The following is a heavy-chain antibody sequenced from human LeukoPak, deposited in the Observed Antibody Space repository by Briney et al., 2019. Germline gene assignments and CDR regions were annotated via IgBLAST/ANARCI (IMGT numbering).Heavy chain of an antibody. Sequence: PGGSLRLSCAASGFTFSSYWMHWVRQAPGKGLVWVSRINSDGSSTSYADSVKGRFTISRDNAKNTLYLQMNSLRAEDTAVYYCARGRRGSYYYYYGMDVWGKGTTVTASS. J-gene: IGHJ6*04. V-gene: IGHV3-74*01. CDR2: INSDGSST. D-gene: IGHD3-16*01. CDR3: ARGRRGSYYYYYGMDV. CDR1: GFTFSSYW.